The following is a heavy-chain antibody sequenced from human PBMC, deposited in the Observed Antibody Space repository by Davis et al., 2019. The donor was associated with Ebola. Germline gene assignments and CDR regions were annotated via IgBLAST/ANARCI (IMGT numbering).Heavy chain of an antibody. D-gene: IGHD1-26*01. V-gene: IGHV4-34*01. Sequence: GSLRLSCAASGFTFSDYYMSWIRQPPGKGLEWIGEINHSGSTNYNPSLKSRVTISVDTSKNQFSLKLSSVTAADTAVYYCARVGSYYSSFGYWGQGTPVTVSS. CDR2: INHSGST. J-gene: IGHJ4*02. CDR3: ARVGSYYSSFGY. CDR1: GFTFSDYY.